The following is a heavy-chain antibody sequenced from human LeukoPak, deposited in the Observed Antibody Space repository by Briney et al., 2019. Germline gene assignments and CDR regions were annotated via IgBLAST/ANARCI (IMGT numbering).Heavy chain of an antibody. V-gene: IGHV3-23*01. CDR2: ISGSGGST. CDR1: GFTFSSYA. J-gene: IGHJ4*02. Sequence: TGGSLRLSCAASGFTFSSYAMSWVRQAPGKGLEWVSAISGSGGSTYYADSVKGRFTISRDNSKNTLYLQMNSLRAEDTAVYYCAKDLLTYYYDSSGSDFDYWGQGTLVTVSS. D-gene: IGHD3-22*01. CDR3: AKDLLTYYYDSSGSDFDY.